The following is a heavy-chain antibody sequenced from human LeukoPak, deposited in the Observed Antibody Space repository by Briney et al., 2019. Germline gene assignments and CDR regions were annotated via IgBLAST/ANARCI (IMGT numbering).Heavy chain of an antibody. D-gene: IGHD3-10*01. CDR2: IYYSGST. J-gene: IGHJ4*02. CDR3: GAMVRGVYYFDY. V-gene: IGHV4-59*01. Sequence: SETLSLTCTVSGGSISSYYWSWIRQPPGKGLEWIGYIYYSGSTNYNPSLKSRVTISVDTSKNQFSLKLSSVTAADTAVYYCGAMVRGVYYFDYWGQGTLVTVCS. CDR1: GGSISSYY.